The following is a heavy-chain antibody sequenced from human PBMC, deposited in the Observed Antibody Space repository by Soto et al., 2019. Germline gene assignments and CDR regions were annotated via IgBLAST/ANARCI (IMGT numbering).Heavy chain of an antibody. Sequence: GESLKISCKGSGYSFTSYWIGWVRQMPGKGLEWMGIIYPGDSDTRYSPSFQGQVTISADKSISTAYLQWSSLKASDTAMSYCARIQERITMVRGVIPRYYYYGMDVGGQGTTVTSP. J-gene: IGHJ6*02. CDR1: GYSFTSYW. CDR3: ARIQERITMVRGVIPRYYYYGMDV. CDR2: IYPGDSDT. D-gene: IGHD3-10*01. V-gene: IGHV5-51*01.